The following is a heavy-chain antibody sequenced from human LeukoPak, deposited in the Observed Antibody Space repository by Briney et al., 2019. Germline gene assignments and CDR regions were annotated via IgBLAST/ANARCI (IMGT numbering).Heavy chain of an antibody. CDR2: ISSSGSIT. CDR1: GFTLSSHN. V-gene: IGHV3-48*01. J-gene: IGHJ3*02. Sequence: GGSLRLSCVASGFTLSSHNINWVRQAPGEGLEWVSHISSSGSITYYGDSVKGRITISRDNAKNSVSLYMNSLRAEDSAVYYCARPGITAFDIWGQGTMVTVSS. D-gene: IGHD3-10*01. CDR3: ARPGITAFDI.